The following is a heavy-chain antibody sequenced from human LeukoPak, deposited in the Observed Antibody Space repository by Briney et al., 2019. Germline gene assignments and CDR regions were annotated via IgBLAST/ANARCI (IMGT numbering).Heavy chain of an antibody. J-gene: IGHJ4*02. V-gene: IGHV3-23*01. D-gene: IGHD2-15*01. CDR1: GFTFSSYG. CDR3: AKDKAAPGYCTSGSCYSDY. CDR2: ISGSGGGT. Sequence: GGSLRLSCAASGFTFSSYGMHWVRQAPGEGLEWVSGISGSGGGTYYADSVKGRFTISRDNSKNTLYLQMNSLRAEDTAVYYCAKDKAAPGYCTSGSCYSDYWGQGTLVTVSS.